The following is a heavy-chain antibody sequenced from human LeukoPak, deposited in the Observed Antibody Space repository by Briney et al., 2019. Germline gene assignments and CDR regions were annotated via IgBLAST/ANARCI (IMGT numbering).Heavy chain of an antibody. CDR3: GRQRVAGAAHSGGHAFDI. CDR1: GGSLSSSSYL. CDR2: IYYSGST. J-gene: IGHJ3*02. V-gene: IGHV4-39*01. D-gene: IGHD1-26*01. Sequence: PSETLSLTCTVSGGSLSSSSYLWGWIRQPPGKGLEWIGSIYYSGSTFYNPSLKSRLSISVDTSKKQLSLKLSSVTAADTAVYYCGRQRVAGAAHSGGHAFDIWGQGTMVTVSS.